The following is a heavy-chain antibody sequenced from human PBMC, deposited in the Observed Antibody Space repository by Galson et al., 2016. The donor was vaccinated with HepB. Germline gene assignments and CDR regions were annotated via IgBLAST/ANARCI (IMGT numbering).Heavy chain of an antibody. CDR2: ISDSSVGT. Sequence: SLRLSCAASGFTFNNYAMSWVRQAPGKGLEWVSGISDSSVGTYYGDSVKGRFTISRDNSKNTLHLQVNSLRVDDTATYYCARYSGTWHHFDNWGQGVLVTVSS. CDR1: GFTFNNYA. J-gene: IGHJ4*02. V-gene: IGHV3-23*01. D-gene: IGHD1-14*01. CDR3: ARYSGTWHHFDN.